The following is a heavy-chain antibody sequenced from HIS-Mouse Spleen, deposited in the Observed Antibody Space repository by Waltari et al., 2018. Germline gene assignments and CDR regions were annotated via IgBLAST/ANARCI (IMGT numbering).Heavy chain of an antibody. Sequence: QVQLVQSGAEVKKPGASVKVSCKASGYTFTGYYMHWVRHAPGQGREWMGWIQPHSGGTYYAQKVQGRFTMTMDTSSSTAFMELSRLRSDDTAVYYCARDSIAVMDVWGLGTTVTVSS. CDR2: IQPHSGGT. D-gene: IGHD6-19*01. J-gene: IGHJ6*02. CDR1: GYTFTGYY. CDR3: ARDSIAVMDV. V-gene: IGHV1-2*02.